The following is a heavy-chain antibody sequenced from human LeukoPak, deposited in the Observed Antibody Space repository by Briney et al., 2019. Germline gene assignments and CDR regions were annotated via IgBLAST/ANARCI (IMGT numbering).Heavy chain of an antibody. Sequence: ASVKVSCKASGSTFSDYYIHWVRQAPGQGLEWIGWINLNSGGTKFAPKFQGRVTMTGGTSTSTAHLELATLRSDDTAIYYCANHEGPLSYYYMASWGKGTTVTVSS. J-gene: IGHJ6*03. D-gene: IGHD1-14*01. CDR3: ANHEGPLSYYYMAS. V-gene: IGHV1-2*02. CDR1: GSTFSDYY. CDR2: INLNSGGT.